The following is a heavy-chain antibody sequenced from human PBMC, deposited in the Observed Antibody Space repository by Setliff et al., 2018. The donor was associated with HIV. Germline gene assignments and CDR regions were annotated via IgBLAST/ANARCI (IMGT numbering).Heavy chain of an antibody. CDR2: MNPNSGNT. CDR1: GYTFTSYD. D-gene: IGHD3-22*01. J-gene: IGHJ4*02. CDR3: ARAGDSSGYYRFDY. Sequence: ASVKVSCKASGYTFTSYDINWVRQATGQGLEWMAWMNPNSGNTGYTQKFQGRVTITRNTSITTAYMELSSLRSEDTAVYYCARAGDSSGYYRFDYWGQGTLVTVSS. V-gene: IGHV1-8*03.